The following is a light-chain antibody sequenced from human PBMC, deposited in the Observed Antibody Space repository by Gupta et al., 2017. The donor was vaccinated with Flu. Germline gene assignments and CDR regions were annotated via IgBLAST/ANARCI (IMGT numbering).Light chain of an antibody. CDR3: CSYAGRSTLV. J-gene: IGLJ3*02. CDR1: SSDIGSYKF. V-gene: IGLV2-23*02. Sequence: QSVHPQPASVPGSPEQSISIPCPGSSSDIGSYKFVSWYQQYPGKGPRLMIYEVSQRPSGVADRFSGSKSDNTASLTISGLQAEDEAVYYCCSYAGRSTLVFGGGTKLTVL. CDR2: EVS.